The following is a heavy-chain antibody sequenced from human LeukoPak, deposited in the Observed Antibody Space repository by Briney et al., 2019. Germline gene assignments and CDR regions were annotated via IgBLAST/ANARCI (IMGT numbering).Heavy chain of an antibody. J-gene: IGHJ5*02. CDR2: INHSGST. CDR3: ARGLYLTMVRGPPSNWFDP. Sequence: SETLSLTCAVYGGSFSGYYWSWIRQPPGKGLEWIGEINHSGSTNYNPSLKSRVTISVDTSKNQFSLKLSSVTAADTAVYYCARGLYLTMVRGPPSNWFDPWGQGTLVTVSS. D-gene: IGHD3-10*01. CDR1: GGSFSGYY. V-gene: IGHV4-34*01.